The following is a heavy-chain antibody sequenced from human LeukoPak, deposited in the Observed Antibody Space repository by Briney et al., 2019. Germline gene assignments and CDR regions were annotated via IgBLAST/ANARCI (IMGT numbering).Heavy chain of an antibody. CDR2: INPSGGST. J-gene: IGHJ5*02. V-gene: IGHV1-46*01. Sequence: ASVKVSCKASGYTFTSYYMHWVRQAPGQGLEWMGIINPSGGSTSYAQKFQGRVTMARDMSTSTDYMELSCLRSEDTAVYYCARDNSVEDTAWWFDPWGQGTLVTVSS. CDR3: ARDNSVEDTAWWFDP. CDR1: GYTFTSYY. D-gene: IGHD4-23*01.